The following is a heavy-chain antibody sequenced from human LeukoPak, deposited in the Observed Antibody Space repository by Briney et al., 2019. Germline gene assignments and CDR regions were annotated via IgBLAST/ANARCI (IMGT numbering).Heavy chain of an antibody. D-gene: IGHD2-2*01. CDR1: GGSFSGYY. V-gene: IGHV4-34*01. Sequence: SETLSLTCAVYGGSFSGYYWSWIRQPPGKGLEWIGEINHSGSTNYNPSLKSRVTISVDTSKNQFSLKLSSVTAADTAVYYCARVPVVPAAIAHWGQGTLVTVSS. CDR2: INHSGST. CDR3: ARVPVVPAAIAH. J-gene: IGHJ5*02.